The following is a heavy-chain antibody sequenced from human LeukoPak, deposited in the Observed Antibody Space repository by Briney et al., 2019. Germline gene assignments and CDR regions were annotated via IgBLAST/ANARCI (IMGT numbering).Heavy chain of an antibody. CDR1: GFTFSDYY. CDR2: ISGSGSTI. Sequence: PGGSLRLSCAASGFTFSDYYVSWIRQAPGKGLEWVSYISGSGSTIYYADSVKGRFTISRDNAKNSLYLQMNSLRAEDTAVYYCARDLWELPTDYYYGMDVWGQGTTVTVSS. CDR3: ARDLWELPTDYYYGMDV. V-gene: IGHV3-11*01. D-gene: IGHD1-26*01. J-gene: IGHJ6*02.